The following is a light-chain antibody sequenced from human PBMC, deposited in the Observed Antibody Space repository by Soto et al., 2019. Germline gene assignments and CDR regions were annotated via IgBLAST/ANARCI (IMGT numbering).Light chain of an antibody. V-gene: IGKV4-1*01. CDR1: QSVLYSSNNKNY. CDR2: WAS. CDR3: QQYFPHT. Sequence: DIVMTQSPDSLTVSLGERATITCKSSQSVLYSSNNKNYIAWYQQKPGQPPKLLIYWASSREPGVPDRFSGSGSGTDFTLSISSLQAEDVAAYYCQQYFPHTFGQGTKLEIK. J-gene: IGKJ2*01.